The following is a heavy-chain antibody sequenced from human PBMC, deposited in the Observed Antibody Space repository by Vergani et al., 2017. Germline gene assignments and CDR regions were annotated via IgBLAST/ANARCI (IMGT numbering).Heavy chain of an antibody. CDR3: ARGRFWNPGKIKSSGGSCSKPNWFDP. CDR1: GGSFSGYY. V-gene: IGHV4-34*01. J-gene: IGHJ5*02. D-gene: IGHD2-15*01. Sequence: QVQLQQWGAGLLKPSETLSLTCAVYGGSFSGYYWSWIRQPPGKGLEWIGEINHSGSTNYNPSLKSRVTISVDTSKNQFSLKLSSVTDADTAVYYCARGRFWNPGKIKSSGGSCSKPNWFDPWGQGTLVTVSS. CDR2: INHSGST.